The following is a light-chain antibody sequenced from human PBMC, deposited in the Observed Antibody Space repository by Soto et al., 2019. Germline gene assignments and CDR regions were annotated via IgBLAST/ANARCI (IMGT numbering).Light chain of an antibody. J-gene: IGKJ1*01. CDR2: GAS. Sequence: EIVLPQSPGTLSLSPGARGPLSCRASQSFNSIYLAWYQQNPGQAPRLLIYGASSRATGIPDRFSGSGSGTDSTLTISRLEPEDFAVYYCHQYDSWTFGQGTKVDIK. CDR3: HQYDSWT. V-gene: IGKV3-20*01. CDR1: QSFNSIY.